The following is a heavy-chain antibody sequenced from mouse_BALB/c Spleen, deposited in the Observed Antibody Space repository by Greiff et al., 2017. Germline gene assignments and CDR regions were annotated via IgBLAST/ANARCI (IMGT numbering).Heavy chain of an antibody. V-gene: IGHV6-6*02. CDR1: GFTFSNYW. Sequence: EVQGVESGGGLVQPGGSMKLSCVASGFTFSNYWMNWVRQSPEKGLEWVAEIRLKSNNYATHYAESVKGRFTISRDDSKSSVYLQMNNLRAEDTGIYYCTRRGLGLRDGFAYWGQGTLVTVSA. CDR3: TRRGLGLRDGFAY. J-gene: IGHJ3*01. D-gene: IGHD2-4*01. CDR2: IRLKSNNYAT.